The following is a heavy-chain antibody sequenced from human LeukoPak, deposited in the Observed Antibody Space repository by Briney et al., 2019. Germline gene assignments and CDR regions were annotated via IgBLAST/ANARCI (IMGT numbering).Heavy chain of an antibody. CDR1: GFTFSNAW. D-gene: IGHD3-3*01. V-gene: IGHV3-15*07. CDR2: IKSKTDGGTT. CDR3: TTGYYDFWSGYSLDY. J-gene: IGHJ4*02. Sequence: GGSLRLSCAASGFTFSNAWMNWVRQAPGKGLEWVGRIKSKTDGGTTDYAAPVKGRFTISRDDSKNTLYLQMNSLKTEDTAVYYCTTGYYDFWSGYSLDYWGQGTLVTVSS.